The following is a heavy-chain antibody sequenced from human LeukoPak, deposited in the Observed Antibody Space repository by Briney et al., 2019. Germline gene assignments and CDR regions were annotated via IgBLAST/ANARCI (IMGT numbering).Heavy chain of an antibody. V-gene: IGHV4-59*11. J-gene: IGHJ3*02. D-gene: IGHD4-17*01. CDR2: ISYIGTT. Sequence: SETLSLTCAGSGDSFSSHYWTWIRQPPGRGLEWIGYISYIGTTNYNLSLKSRVTISIDTSKNQFSLKLSSVTTADTAVYYCARDLVTVTKGFDIWGLGTMVSVSS. CDR3: ARDLVTVTKGFDI. CDR1: GDSFSSHY.